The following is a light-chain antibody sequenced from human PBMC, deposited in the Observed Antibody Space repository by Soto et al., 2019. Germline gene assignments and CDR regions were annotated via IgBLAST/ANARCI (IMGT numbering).Light chain of an antibody. CDR3: LQYDTSPRT. CDR2: GAS. J-gene: IGKJ1*01. V-gene: IGKV3-20*01. CDR1: QSLRSSY. Sequence: EIELTQSPGTLSLSAGERATLSCRASQSLRSSYLAWYQQKPGQAPRLLIYGASNRATDIPDRFSGSGSGTDFSLAISRPAPEDSAVYYCLQYDTSPRTFGQGTKVEIK.